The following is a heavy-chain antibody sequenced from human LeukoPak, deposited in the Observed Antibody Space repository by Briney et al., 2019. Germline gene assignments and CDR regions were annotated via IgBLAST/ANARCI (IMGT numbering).Heavy chain of an antibody. Sequence: ASVKVSCKPSGYTFTDSYIHWVRQAPGVGLQWMGWISPNNGDTKYAEDFQDWVTMSRDTSISTAYMELSSLRSDDTAVYYCARDRVGSGWPRPFYFEFWGQGTLVTVSS. V-gene: IGHV1-2*04. CDR3: ARDRVGSGWPRPFYFEF. CDR1: GYTFTDSY. J-gene: IGHJ4*02. CDR2: ISPNNGDT. D-gene: IGHD6-19*01.